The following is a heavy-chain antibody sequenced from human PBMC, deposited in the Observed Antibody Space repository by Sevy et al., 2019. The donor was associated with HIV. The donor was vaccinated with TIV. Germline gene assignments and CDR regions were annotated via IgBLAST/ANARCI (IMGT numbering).Heavy chain of an antibody. CDR2: ISGTGSTI. V-gene: IGHV3-48*02. CDR1: GFTFSSSI. D-gene: IGHD4-17*01. Sequence: GGSLRLSCAASGFTFSSSIINWVRQAPGKGLEWVSSISGTGSTIYYADSVKGRFTISRDNAKNSLYLQMHSLRDEDTAVYYWASSDYGDYVGWFDPWGQGTLVTVSS. J-gene: IGHJ5*02. CDR3: ASSDYGDYVGWFDP.